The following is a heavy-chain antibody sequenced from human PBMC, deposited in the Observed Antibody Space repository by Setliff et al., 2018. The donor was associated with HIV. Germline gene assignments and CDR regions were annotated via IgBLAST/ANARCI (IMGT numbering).Heavy chain of an antibody. J-gene: IGHJ4*02. CDR3: TRVATWDLGNYGGSDS. CDR1: GYTFTNYW. CDR2: IYPGDSDT. D-gene: IGHD1-26*01. V-gene: IGHV5-51*01. Sequence: PGESLKISCKGSGYTFTNYWIAWVRQMPGKGLEWMGIIYPGDSDTRYSPSFQGQVTISADKSISTAYLQWSSLKASDTALYYCTRVATWDLGNYGGSDSWGQGTLVTVSS.